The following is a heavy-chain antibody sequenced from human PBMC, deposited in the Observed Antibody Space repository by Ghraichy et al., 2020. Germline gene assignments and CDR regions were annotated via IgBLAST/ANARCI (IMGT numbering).Heavy chain of an antibody. CDR1: GGSISSGGYY. Sequence: SETLSLTCTVSGGSISSGGYYWSWIRQHPGKGLEWIGYIYYSGSTYYNPSLKSRVTISVDTFKNQFSLKLSSVTAADTAAYYCARNYGGNPGRAFDIWGQGTMVSVSS. J-gene: IGHJ3*02. CDR2: IYYSGST. V-gene: IGHV4-31*03. CDR3: ARNYGGNPGRAFDI. D-gene: IGHD4-23*01.